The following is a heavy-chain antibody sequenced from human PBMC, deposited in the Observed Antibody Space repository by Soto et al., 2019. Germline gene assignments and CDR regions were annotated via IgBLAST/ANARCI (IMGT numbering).Heavy chain of an antibody. D-gene: IGHD3-10*01. CDR2: IHHSGGT. CDR3: VREPSGNQAFDF. V-gene: IGHV4-4*02. CDR1: GGSIISNTW. Sequence: QVQLQESGPGLVKPSGTLSLTCVVSGGSIISNTWWNWVRQPPGKGLEWIGEIHHSGGTNSNPSPKSRVTISVDTSSNHFSLKLTSVTAAATPGYYCVREPSGNQAFDFWCQGNLVTVSS. J-gene: IGHJ4*02.